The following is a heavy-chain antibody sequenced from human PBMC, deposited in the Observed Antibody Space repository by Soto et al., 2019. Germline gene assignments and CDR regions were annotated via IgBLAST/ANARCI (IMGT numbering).Heavy chain of an antibody. Sequence: PSETLSLTCTVSGGSISSCYWSWIRQPAGKGLEWIGRIYTSGSTNYNPSLKSRVTMSVDTSKNQFSLKVSSVTAADTAVYYCARESFGSGSYYNVNHYYGLDGSGQGPTDTGSS. D-gene: IGHD3-10*01. CDR3: ARESFGSGSYYNVNHYYGLDG. V-gene: IGHV4-4*07. CDR1: GGSISSCY. CDR2: IYTSGST. J-gene: IGHJ6*02.